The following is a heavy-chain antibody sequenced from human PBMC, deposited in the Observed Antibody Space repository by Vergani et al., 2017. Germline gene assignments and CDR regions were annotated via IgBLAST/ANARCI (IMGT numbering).Heavy chain of an antibody. CDR3: ARGSGDYGDYRAFDI. V-gene: IGHV3-33*08. J-gene: IGHJ3*02. Sequence: VQLLESGGGLVQPGGSLRLSCAASGFTFSSYWMSWVRQAPGKGLEWVAVIWYDGSNKYYADSVKGRFTISRDNSKNTLYLQMNSLRAEDTAVYYCARGSGDYGDYRAFDIWGQGTMVTVSS. CDR2: IWYDGSNK. CDR1: GFTFSSYW. D-gene: IGHD4-17*01.